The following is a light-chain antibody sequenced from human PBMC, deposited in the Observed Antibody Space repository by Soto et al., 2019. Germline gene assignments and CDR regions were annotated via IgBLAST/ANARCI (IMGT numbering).Light chain of an antibody. Sequence: EIVMTQSPATLSVSPGERATLSCRASQSVSSSLAWYQQKPGQAPRLLIYGASTRATGIPARFSGSGSGTEFTLTISSLQSEDFAVYYCPQYNNWPPWTFGQGTKV. CDR2: GAS. CDR1: QSVSSS. V-gene: IGKV3-15*01. CDR3: PQYNNWPPWT. J-gene: IGKJ1*01.